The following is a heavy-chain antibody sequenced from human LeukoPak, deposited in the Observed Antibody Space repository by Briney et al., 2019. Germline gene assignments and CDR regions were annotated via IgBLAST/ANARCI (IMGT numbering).Heavy chain of an antibody. CDR1: GGSISSSVSY. V-gene: IGHV4-39*01. CDR3: ARIRYSENIDY. D-gene: IGHD1-1*01. Sequence: PSETLSLTCTVSGGSISSSVSYWAWIRQSPGEGLQWIGSIFYSGSTYYNSSLKSRVTISVDTSKNQFSLKLSSVTAADTAVYYCARIRYSENIDYWGQGTLVTVSS. J-gene: IGHJ4*02. CDR2: IFYSGST.